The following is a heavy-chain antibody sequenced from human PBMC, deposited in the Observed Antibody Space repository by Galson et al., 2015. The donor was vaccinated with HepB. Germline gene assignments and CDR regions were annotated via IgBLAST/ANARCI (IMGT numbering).Heavy chain of an antibody. D-gene: IGHD2-8*01. J-gene: IGHJ3*02. Sequence: SVKVSCKASGGTFSHYTISWVRQAPGQGLEWLGGITPIFATTNYAQKFQGRVTITADESTTTAYMDLSSLRSEDTAVYYCATGNYCNDGVCHDDAFDIWGQGTMVTVSS. CDR2: ITPIFATT. CDR3: ATGNYCNDGVCHDDAFDI. V-gene: IGHV1-69*13. CDR1: GGTFSHYT.